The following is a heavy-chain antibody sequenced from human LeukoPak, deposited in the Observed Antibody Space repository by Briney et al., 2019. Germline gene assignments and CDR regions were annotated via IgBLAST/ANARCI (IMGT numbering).Heavy chain of an antibody. Sequence: PGGSLRLSCAASRFRFSSYWMTWVRQAPGKGLEWVANIKQDGSEKSYVDSVKGRFTISRDNAKNSLYLQMNSLRADDTGVYYCASQPAAADVDYWGQGTLVTVSS. J-gene: IGHJ4*02. CDR1: RFRFSSYW. CDR3: ASQPAAADVDY. CDR2: IKQDGSEK. D-gene: IGHD2-2*01. V-gene: IGHV3-7*03.